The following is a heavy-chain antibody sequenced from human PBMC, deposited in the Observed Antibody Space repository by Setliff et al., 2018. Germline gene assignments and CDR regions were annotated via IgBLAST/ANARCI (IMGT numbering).Heavy chain of an antibody. CDR2: INHSGST. J-gene: IGHJ3*02. V-gene: IGHV4-34*01. CDR3: ARGKYDDAFDI. CDR1: GGSFSGYY. D-gene: IGHD2-2*01. Sequence: SETLSLTCAVYGGSFSGYYWSWIRQPPGKGLEWIGEINHSGSTNSNPSLKRRVTISVDTSKNQFSLKLSSVTAADAAVYYRARGKYDDAFDIWGQGTMVTVSS.